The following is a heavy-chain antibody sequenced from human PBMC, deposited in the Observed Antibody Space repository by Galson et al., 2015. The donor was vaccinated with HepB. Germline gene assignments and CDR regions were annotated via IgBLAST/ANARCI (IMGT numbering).Heavy chain of an antibody. Sequence: SLRLSCAASGFTFSSYWMHWVRQAPGKGLVWVSRINSDGSSTSYADSVKGRFTISRDNAKNTLYLQMNSLRAEDTAVYYCARAMGYCSGGSCYPGYYYGMDVWGQGTTVTASS. J-gene: IGHJ6*02. CDR2: INSDGSST. CDR3: ARAMGYCSGGSCYPGYYYGMDV. CDR1: GFTFSSYW. V-gene: IGHV3-74*01. D-gene: IGHD2-15*01.